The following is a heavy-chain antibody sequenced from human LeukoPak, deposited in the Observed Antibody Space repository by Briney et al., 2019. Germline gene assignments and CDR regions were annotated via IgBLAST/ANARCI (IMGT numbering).Heavy chain of an antibody. CDR2: VLPLSGTA. Sequence: SVKVSCKASRGAFTRAAVSWVRQAPGQGLEWMGGVLPLSGTANYAQKFQGRVTITADESTNTVYMELNSLTFQDTAVYYCATPQMSYYGSGTHYSYYYVDVWGRGTAVTVSS. V-gene: IGHV1-69*13. J-gene: IGHJ6*03. CDR1: RGAFTRAA. D-gene: IGHD3-10*01. CDR3: ATPQMSYYGSGTHYSYYYVDV.